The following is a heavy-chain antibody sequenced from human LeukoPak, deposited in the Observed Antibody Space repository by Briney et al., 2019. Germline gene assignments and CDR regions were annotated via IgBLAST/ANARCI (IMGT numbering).Heavy chain of an antibody. CDR2: INHSGST. V-gene: IGHV4-34*01. CDR1: GESFSYYY. CDR3: AIRKYYDILTGYRKIPTSGFDP. Sequence: PSETLSLTCAVYGESFSYYYWSWIRQPPGKTLEWIGEINHSGSTNYNPSLKSRVTISVDTSKNQFSLKLSSVTAADTAVYYCAIRKYYDILTGYRKIPTSGFDPWGQGTLVTVSS. D-gene: IGHD3-9*01. J-gene: IGHJ5*02.